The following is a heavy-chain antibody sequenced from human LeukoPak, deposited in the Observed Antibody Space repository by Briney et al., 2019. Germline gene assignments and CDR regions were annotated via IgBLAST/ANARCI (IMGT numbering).Heavy chain of an antibody. Sequence: GASVNVSCKASGYTFTSYDINLVRQATGQGLEWMGWMNPNSGNTGYPQKFQGRVTMTRNTSISTAYMELSSLRSGDTAVYYCARGPQPYYDSMDNNWFDPWGQGTLVTVSS. CDR2: MNPNSGNT. V-gene: IGHV1-8*01. D-gene: IGHD3-22*01. J-gene: IGHJ5*02. CDR3: ARGPQPYYDSMDNNWFDP. CDR1: GYTFTSYD.